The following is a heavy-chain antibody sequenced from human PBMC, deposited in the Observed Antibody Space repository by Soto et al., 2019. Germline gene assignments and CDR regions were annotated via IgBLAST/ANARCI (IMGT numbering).Heavy chain of an antibody. J-gene: IGHJ6*02. CDR1: GGSFSSDA. CDR3: ARGQGYCSGGICYYYYYGMDV. V-gene: IGHV1-69*13. Sequence: EASVKVSCKASGGSFSSDAFGWVRQAPGQGLEWMGGIIPTSGTANYAQRFQGRATITADESTSTAYMELSSLTSEDTAVYFCARGQGYCSGGICYYYYYGMDVWGQGTTVTVSS. D-gene: IGHD2-15*01. CDR2: IIPTSGTA.